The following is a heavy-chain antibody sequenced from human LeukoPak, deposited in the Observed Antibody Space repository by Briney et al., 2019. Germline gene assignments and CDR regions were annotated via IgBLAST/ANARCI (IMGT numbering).Heavy chain of an antibody. CDR2: ISYDGSNK. CDR3: ARDQRGVITMIEDGMDV. V-gene: IGHV3-30*04. D-gene: IGHD3-22*01. Sequence: GGSLRLSCAASGFTFSSYAMLWVRQAPGKGLEWVAVISYDGSNKYYADSVKGRFTISRDNSKNTLYLQMNSLRAEDTAVYYCARDQRGVITMIEDGMDVWGQGTTVTVSS. CDR1: GFTFSSYA. J-gene: IGHJ6*02.